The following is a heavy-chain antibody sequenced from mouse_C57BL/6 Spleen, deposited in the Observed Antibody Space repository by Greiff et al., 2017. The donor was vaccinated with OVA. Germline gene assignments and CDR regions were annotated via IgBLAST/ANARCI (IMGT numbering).Heavy chain of an antibody. J-gene: IGHJ2*01. Sequence: EVHLVESGPELVKPGASVKISCKASGYSFTGYYMNWVKQSPEKSLEWIGELNPSTGGTTYNQQFKAKATLTGDKSSSTAYMQLKSLTSEDSAVYYWARSYYSNYVDYWGQGTTLTVST. D-gene: IGHD2-5*01. CDR1: GYSFTGYY. CDR3: ARSYYSNYVDY. V-gene: IGHV1-42*01. CDR2: LNPSTGGT.